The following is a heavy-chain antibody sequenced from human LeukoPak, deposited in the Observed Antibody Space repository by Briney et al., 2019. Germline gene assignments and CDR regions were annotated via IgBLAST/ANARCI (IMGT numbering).Heavy chain of an antibody. D-gene: IGHD1-26*01. J-gene: IGHJ3*02. Sequence: LSLTCAVYGGSFSGYYWSWVRQAPGKGLEWVSYISSSGSTIYYADSVKGRFTVSRDSAKNSLYLQMDSLKVEDTAVYYCARDREPDAFDIWGQGTMVTVSS. CDR3: ARDREPDAFDI. CDR1: GGSFSGYY. V-gene: IGHV3-11*04. CDR2: ISSSGSTI.